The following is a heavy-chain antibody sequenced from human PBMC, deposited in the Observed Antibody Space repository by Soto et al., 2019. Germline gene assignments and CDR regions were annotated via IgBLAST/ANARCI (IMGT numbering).Heavy chain of an antibody. D-gene: IGHD2-15*01. Sequence: EVQLLESGGGLVQPGESLRLSCAASGITFSSYAMNWVRQAPGKGLEWVSSISGSGGITHYADSVKGRFTISRDNSKNTLYLQMNTLRAEDTAICYCAKAVATTFGWFDPWGQGTLVTVSS. J-gene: IGHJ5*02. CDR2: ISGSGGIT. CDR1: GITFSSYA. CDR3: AKAVATTFGWFDP. V-gene: IGHV3-23*01.